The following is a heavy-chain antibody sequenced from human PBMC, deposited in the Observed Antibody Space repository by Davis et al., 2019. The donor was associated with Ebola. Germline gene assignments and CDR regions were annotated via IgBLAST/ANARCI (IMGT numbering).Heavy chain of an antibody. Sequence: SETLSLTCTVSGGSISSGGYYWSWIRQHPGKGLEWIGYIYYSGSTYYSPSLKSRVTISVDTSKNQFSLKLSSVTAADTAVYYCARGQIFGVVKYYYYGMDVWGQGTTVTVSS. D-gene: IGHD3-3*01. V-gene: IGHV4-31*03. CDR1: GGSISSGGYY. J-gene: IGHJ6*02. CDR3: ARGQIFGVVKYYYYGMDV. CDR2: IYYSGST.